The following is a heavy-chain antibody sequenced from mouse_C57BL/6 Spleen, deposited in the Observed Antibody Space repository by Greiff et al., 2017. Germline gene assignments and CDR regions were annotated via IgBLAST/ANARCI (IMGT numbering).Heavy chain of an antibody. CDR2: INYDGSST. V-gene: IGHV5-16*01. J-gene: IGHJ2*01. CDR3: ARDRRSSLDY. Sequence: EVKVVESEGGLVQPGSSMKLSCTASGFTFSDYYMAWVRQVPEKGLEWVANINYDGSSTYYLDSLKSRFIISRDNAKNILYLQMSSLKSEDTATYYCARDRRSSLDYWGQGTTLTVSS. CDR1: GFTFSDYY.